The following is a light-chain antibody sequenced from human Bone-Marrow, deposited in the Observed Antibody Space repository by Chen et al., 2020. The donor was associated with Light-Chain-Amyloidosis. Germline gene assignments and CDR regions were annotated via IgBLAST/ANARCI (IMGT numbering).Light chain of an antibody. J-gene: IGKJ1*01. CDR2: AAT. V-gene: IGKV1-27*01. CDR3: QNYNSAPRA. Sequence: DLQMTQSPSSLSASVGDRVTITCRASQGIASYLAWYQQKPGKVPKLLIYAATTLQSGVPSRFSGSGSGADFTLTISSLQPEDVATYYCQNYNSAPRAFGQGTKVEI. CDR1: QGIASY.